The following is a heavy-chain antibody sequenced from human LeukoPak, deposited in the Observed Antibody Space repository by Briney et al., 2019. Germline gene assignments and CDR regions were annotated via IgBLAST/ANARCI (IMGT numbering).Heavy chain of an antibody. V-gene: IGHV1-18*04. CDR1: GYTFTSYG. J-gene: IGHJ4*02. Sequence: ASVKVSCKASGYTFTSYGITWVRQAPGQGLEWRGWISAYNGNTNDAQKLQGRVTMTTDTSTSTAYMELRSLRSDDTAVYYCARAGSIAAAVDFDYWGQGTLVTVSS. CDR2: ISAYNGNT. CDR3: ARAGSIAAAVDFDY. D-gene: IGHD6-13*01.